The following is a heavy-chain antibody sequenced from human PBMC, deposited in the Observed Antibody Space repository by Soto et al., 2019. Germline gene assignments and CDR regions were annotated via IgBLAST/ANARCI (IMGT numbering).Heavy chain of an antibody. J-gene: IGHJ4*02. V-gene: IGHV3-43*01. CDR1: GFTFDDYT. Sequence: GGSLRLSCAASGFTFDDYTMHWVRQAPGKGLEWVSLISWDGGSTYYADSVKGRFTISRDNSKNSLYLQMNSLRTEDTALYYCAKDYSIRYYDFWSGYYDYWGQGTLVTVSS. CDR3: AKDYSIRYYDFWSGYYDY. D-gene: IGHD3-3*01. CDR2: ISWDGGST.